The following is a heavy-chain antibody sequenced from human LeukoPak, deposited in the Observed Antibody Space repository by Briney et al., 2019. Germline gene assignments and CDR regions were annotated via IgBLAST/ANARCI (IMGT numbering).Heavy chain of an antibody. Sequence: GRSLRLSCAASGFTFSNYAMHWVRQAPGKGLEWVAVVSYDGSNKYYADSVKGRFTISRDNSKNTLYPQMNSLRAEDAAIYYCATIGDRRTGELYRIDYWGQGTLVTVSS. J-gene: IGHJ4*02. CDR2: VSYDGSNK. V-gene: IGHV3-30-3*01. D-gene: IGHD7-27*01. CDR1: GFTFSNYA. CDR3: ATIGDRRTGELYRIDY.